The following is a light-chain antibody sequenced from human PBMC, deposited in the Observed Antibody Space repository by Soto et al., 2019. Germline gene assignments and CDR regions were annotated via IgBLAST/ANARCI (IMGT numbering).Light chain of an antibody. CDR3: QTWDSTTGV. CDR2: QDD. Sequence: SYELTQPPSVSVSPGQTASITCSGDKLGDKYVCWYQQKPGQSPVLVMYQDDNRPSGIPERFSGSNSGNTATLTIRGTQAMDEADYYCQTWDSTTGVFGTGTKLTVL. V-gene: IGLV3-1*01. J-gene: IGLJ1*01. CDR1: KLGDKY.